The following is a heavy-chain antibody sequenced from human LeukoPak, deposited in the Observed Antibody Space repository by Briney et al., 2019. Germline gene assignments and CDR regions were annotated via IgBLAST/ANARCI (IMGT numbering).Heavy chain of an antibody. CDR1: GFTFSSCS. CDR3: ARDREYSSGWNSDY. CDR2: ISSSSSYI. D-gene: IGHD6-19*01. V-gene: IGHV3-21*01. J-gene: IGHJ4*02. Sequence: GGSLRLSCAVSGFTFSSCSMNWVRQAPGKGLEWSSSISSSSSYIYYADSVKGRFTISRDNAKNSLYLQMNSLRAEDTAVYHCARDREYSSGWNSDYWGQGTLVTVSS.